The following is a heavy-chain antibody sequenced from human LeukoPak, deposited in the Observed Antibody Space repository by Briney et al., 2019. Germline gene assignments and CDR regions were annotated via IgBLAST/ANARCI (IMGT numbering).Heavy chain of an antibody. V-gene: IGHV4-39*01. CDR1: GGSISSSSYY. J-gene: IGHJ4*02. Sequence: PSETLSLTCTVSGGSISSSSYYWGWIRQPPGTGLEWIGSIYYSGSTYYNPSLKSRVTISVDTSKNQFSLKLSSVTAADTAVYYCARHVGMGATRPRGHFDYWGQGTLVTVSS. CDR3: ARHVGMGATRPRGHFDY. CDR2: IYYSGST. D-gene: IGHD1-26*01.